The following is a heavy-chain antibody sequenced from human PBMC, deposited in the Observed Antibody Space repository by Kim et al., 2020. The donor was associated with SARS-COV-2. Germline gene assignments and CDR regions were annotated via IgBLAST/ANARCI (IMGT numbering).Heavy chain of an antibody. CDR2: IIPIFGTA. CDR1: GGTFSSYA. CDR3: ARNLVVGATMIPHYFDY. J-gene: IGHJ4*02. V-gene: IGHV1-69*13. Sequence: SVKVSCKASGGTFSSYAISWVRQAPGQGLEWMGGIIPIFGTANYAQKFQGRVTITADESTSTAYMELSSLRSEDTAVYYCARNLVVGATMIPHYFDYWGQGTLVTVSS. D-gene: IGHD1-26*01.